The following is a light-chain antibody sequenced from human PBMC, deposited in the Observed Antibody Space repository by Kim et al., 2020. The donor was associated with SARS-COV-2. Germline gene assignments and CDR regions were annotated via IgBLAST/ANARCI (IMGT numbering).Light chain of an antibody. Sequence: VALGQKVRITCQGDSLRTYDATWYQQKPGQAPKVVIYGKDNRPSGVPDRFSGSSSGNTAYLTITGTQAGDEADYYCNSRDSNDYVVFGGGTKVTVL. CDR1: SLRTYD. J-gene: IGLJ2*01. CDR2: GKD. V-gene: IGLV3-19*01. CDR3: NSRDSNDYVV.